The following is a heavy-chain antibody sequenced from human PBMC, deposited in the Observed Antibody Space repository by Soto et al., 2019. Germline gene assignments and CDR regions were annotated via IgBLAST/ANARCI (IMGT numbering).Heavy chain of an antibody. V-gene: IGHV3-21*01. D-gene: IGHD2-15*01. J-gene: IGHJ6*02. Sequence: EVQLVESGGGLVKPGRSLRLSCVASGFTFRTYTMNWVRQAPGKGLEWVSGIRGFSPYTFYAESVKGRFTISRDNAKNSLYLQMNSLGVEDTAVYYCARDRGYDAHDYYYNAMDVWGQGTTVTVSS. CDR2: IRGFSPYT. CDR1: GFTFRTYT. CDR3: ARDRGYDAHDYYYNAMDV.